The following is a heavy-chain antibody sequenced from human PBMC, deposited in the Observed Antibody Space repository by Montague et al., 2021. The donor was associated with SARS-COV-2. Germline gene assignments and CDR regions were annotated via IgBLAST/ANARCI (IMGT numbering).Heavy chain of an antibody. CDR3: AMTAVIRYQYYFDN. D-gene: IGHD3-16*02. Sequence: SETLSLTCSVSGGSVRSGSYYWSWIRQPPGKGLQWIGNVLYTGVTSFNPSLKSRLTMSVDSSKNEFSLNLRSVTAADTAVYYCAMTAVIRYQYYFDNWGQGAEVAVSS. CDR1: GGSVRSGSYY. CDR2: VLYTGVT. J-gene: IGHJ4*02. V-gene: IGHV4-61*01.